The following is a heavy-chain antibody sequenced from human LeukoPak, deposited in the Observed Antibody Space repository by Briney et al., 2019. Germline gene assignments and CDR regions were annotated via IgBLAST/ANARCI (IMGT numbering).Heavy chain of an antibody. V-gene: IGHV3-30*04. D-gene: IGHD6-19*01. CDR3: ARAVSSGWYDFDY. Sequence: GRSLRLSCAASGFTFSSYAMHWVRQAPGKGLEWVAVISYDGSNKYYADSVKGRFTISRDNSKNTLYLQMNGLSAEDTAVYYCARAVSSGWYDFDYWGQGTLVTVSS. J-gene: IGHJ4*02. CDR2: ISYDGSNK. CDR1: GFTFSSYA.